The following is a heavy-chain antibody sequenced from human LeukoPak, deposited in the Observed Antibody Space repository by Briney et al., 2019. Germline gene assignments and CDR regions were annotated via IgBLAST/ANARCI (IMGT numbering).Heavy chain of an antibody. CDR3: AKFRASYGGNSYFDY. CDR1: GFTFSSYS. V-gene: IGHV3-21*01. CDR2: ISSSSSYI. D-gene: IGHD4-23*01. J-gene: IGHJ4*02. Sequence: GGSLRLSCAASGFTFSSYSMNWVRQAPGKGLEWVSSISSSSSYIYYADSVKGRFTISRDNAKNSLYLQMNSLRAEDTAVYYCAKFRASYGGNSYFDYWGQGTLVTVSS.